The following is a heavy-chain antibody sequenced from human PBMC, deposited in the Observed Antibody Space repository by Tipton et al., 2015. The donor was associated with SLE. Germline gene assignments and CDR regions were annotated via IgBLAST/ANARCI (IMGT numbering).Heavy chain of an antibody. J-gene: IGHJ6*03. CDR3: ARGNYYYMDV. CDR1: GGSISSYY. Sequence: TLSLTCTVSGGSISSYYWSWIRQPPGKGLEWIGYIYYSGSTNYNPSLRSRVTISVDTSKNQFSLKLSSVTAADTAVYYCARGNYYYMDVWGKGTTVTVSS. V-gene: IGHV4-59*01. CDR2: IYYSGST.